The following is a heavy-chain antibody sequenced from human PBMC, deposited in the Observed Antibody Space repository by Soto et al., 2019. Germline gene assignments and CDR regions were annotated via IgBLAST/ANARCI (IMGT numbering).Heavy chain of an antibody. J-gene: IGHJ3*02. V-gene: IGHV3-23*01. CDR2: ISANGGST. D-gene: IGHD3-22*01. CDR1: GFTFVGYA. CDR3: ATFYDSRGYTPSYAFDI. Sequence: GVSVRLPCAAAGFTFVGYARSWVRQAPGKGLEWVSVISANGGSTYYGDSVKGRFTISRHSSKNTLYLQMNSLRAEDTAVYFCATFYDSRGYTPSYAFDIWGQGTMVTVSS.